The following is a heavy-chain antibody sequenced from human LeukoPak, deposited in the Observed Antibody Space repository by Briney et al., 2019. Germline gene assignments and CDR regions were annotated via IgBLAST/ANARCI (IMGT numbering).Heavy chain of an antibody. CDR1: GYTFTSYG. CDR3: ARGITMVRGVDHNWFDP. V-gene: IGHV1-18*04. CDR2: ISAYNGNT. Sequence: ASVKVSCKASGYTFTSYGISWVRQAPGQGLEGMGWISAYNGNTNYAQKLQGRVTMTTDTSTSTADMEVRSLRSDDTAVYYCARGITMVRGVDHNWFDPWGQGTLVTVSS. J-gene: IGHJ5*02. D-gene: IGHD3-10*01.